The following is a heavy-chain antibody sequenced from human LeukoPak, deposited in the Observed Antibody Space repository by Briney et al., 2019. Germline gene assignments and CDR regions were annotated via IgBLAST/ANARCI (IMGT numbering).Heavy chain of an antibody. CDR3: ARGPCDILTGYYPGDY. J-gene: IGHJ4*02. CDR2: ISSSSSYT. Sequence: GGSLRLSCAASGFTFSDYYMSWIRQAPGKGLEWVSYISSSSSYTNYADSVKGRFTISRDNAKNSLYLQMNSLRAEDTAVYYCARGPCDILTGYYPGDYWGQGTLVTVSS. D-gene: IGHD3-9*01. CDR1: GFTFSDYY. V-gene: IGHV3-11*06.